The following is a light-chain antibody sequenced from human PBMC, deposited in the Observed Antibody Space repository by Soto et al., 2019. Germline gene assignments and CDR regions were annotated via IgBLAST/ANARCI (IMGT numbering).Light chain of an antibody. CDR1: SSYVGSYNL. J-gene: IGLJ3*02. CDR3: CSYAGSSTFDWV. CDR2: EGS. V-gene: IGLV2-23*03. Sequence: QSVLTQPASVSGSPGQSITISCTGTSSYVGSYNLVSWYQQHPGKAPKLMIYEGSKRPSGVSNRFSGSKSGNTASLTISGLQAEDEADYYCCSYAGSSTFDWVFGGGTKLTVL.